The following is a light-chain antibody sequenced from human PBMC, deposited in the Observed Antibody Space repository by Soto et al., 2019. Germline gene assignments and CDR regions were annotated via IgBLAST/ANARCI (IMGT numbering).Light chain of an antibody. J-gene: IGKJ1*01. Sequence: EIVLTQSPGTLSLSPGERATLSCRASQTVSSSYLAWYQQKLGQAPRLLIYGASNRATGIPDRFSGCGSGTDFTLTISRLEPEDFAVYYCQQYGSSPRTFGQGTKVEIK. V-gene: IGKV3-20*01. CDR2: GAS. CDR3: QQYGSSPRT. CDR1: QTVSSSY.